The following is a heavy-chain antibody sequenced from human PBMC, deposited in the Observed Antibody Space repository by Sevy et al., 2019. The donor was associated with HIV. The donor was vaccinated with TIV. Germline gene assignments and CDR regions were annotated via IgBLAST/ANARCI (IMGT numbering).Heavy chain of an antibody. CDR3: ARGQPGIAAAEHKYYFDY. V-gene: IGHV4-34*01. Sequence: SETLSLTCAVYGGSFSGYYWSWIRQPPGKGLEWIGEINHSGSTKYNPSLKSRVTISVDTSKNQFSLKLSSVTAADTAVYYCARGQPGIAAAEHKYYFDYWGQGTLVTVSS. CDR1: GGSFSGYY. CDR2: INHSGST. J-gene: IGHJ4*02. D-gene: IGHD6-13*01.